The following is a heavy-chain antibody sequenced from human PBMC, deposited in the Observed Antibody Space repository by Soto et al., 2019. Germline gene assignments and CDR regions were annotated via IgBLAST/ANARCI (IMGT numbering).Heavy chain of an antibody. CDR1: AYTFTSYD. J-gene: IGHJ5*02. Sequence: QVQLVQSGAEVEKPGASVKVSCKASAYTFTSYDINWVRQATGQGLEWMGWMNPNSGNTGYAQKFQGRVTMTRNTSITTAYMGLGSGSAEDTAVYYCARGPHPSLTTRGIVWFDPWGQGTLVTVSS. D-gene: IGHD4-17*01. CDR3: ARGPHPSLTTRGIVWFDP. CDR2: MNPNSGNT. V-gene: IGHV1-8*01.